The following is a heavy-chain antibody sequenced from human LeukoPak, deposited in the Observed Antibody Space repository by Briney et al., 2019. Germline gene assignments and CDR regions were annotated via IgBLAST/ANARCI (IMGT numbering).Heavy chain of an antibody. CDR2: INTDGSST. V-gene: IGHV3-74*01. CDR3: ARDQRIFTQPFDAFDI. J-gene: IGHJ3*02. CDR1: GFTFSSYW. D-gene: IGHD3-3*01. Sequence: QPGGSLRLSCAASGFTFSSYWMHWVRQAPGKGLVWVSRINTDGSSTSYADSVKGRFTISGDNAKNTLYLQMNSLRAEDTAVYYCARDQRIFTQPFDAFDIWGQGTMVTVSS.